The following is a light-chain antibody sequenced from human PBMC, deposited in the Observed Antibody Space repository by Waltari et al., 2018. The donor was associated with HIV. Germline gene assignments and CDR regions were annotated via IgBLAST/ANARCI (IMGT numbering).Light chain of an antibody. J-gene: IGLJ3*02. Sequence: QSALTQPASVSGSPGQSITISCTVPSSDVGGYNYVSWYQQYPGKAPNLMIYDVNKRPSGVSNRFSGSKAGNTASLTISGLQSEDEADYCCCSYAGSRSWVFGGGTKVTVL. V-gene: IGLV2-23*02. CDR3: CSYAGSRSWV. CDR1: SSDVGGYNY. CDR2: DVN.